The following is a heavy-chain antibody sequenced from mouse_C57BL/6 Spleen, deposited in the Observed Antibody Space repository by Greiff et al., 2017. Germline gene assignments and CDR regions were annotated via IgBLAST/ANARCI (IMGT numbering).Heavy chain of an antibody. D-gene: IGHD1-1*02. CDR2: ISSGSSTI. Sequence: EVKLMESGGGLVKPGGSLKLSCAASGFTFSDYGMHWVRQAPGKGLEWVAYISSGSSTIYYADTVKGRFTISRDNDMNTLFLQMTSLRSEDKAMYYCARRGWDYWGQGTTLTVSS. CDR1: GFTFSDYG. CDR3: ARRGWDY. V-gene: IGHV5-17*01. J-gene: IGHJ2*01.